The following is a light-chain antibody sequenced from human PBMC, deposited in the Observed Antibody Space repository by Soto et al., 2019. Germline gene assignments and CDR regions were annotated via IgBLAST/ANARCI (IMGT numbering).Light chain of an antibody. CDR1: QSISRW. CDR3: QQYNSYSPET. Sequence: DIQMTQFPSALFASVGDRVTITCRASQSISRWLAWYQQKPGKAPKLLIYDASNLEKGVPSRFSGRGSGTEFTLTISSLQPDDFATYFCQQYNSYSPETFGQGTKVEI. CDR2: DAS. J-gene: IGKJ1*01. V-gene: IGKV1-5*01.